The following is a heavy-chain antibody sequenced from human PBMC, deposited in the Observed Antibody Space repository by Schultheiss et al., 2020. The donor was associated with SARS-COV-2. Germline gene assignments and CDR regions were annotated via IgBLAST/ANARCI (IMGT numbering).Heavy chain of an antibody. CDR3: AAAGGDSGWPNYFDY. Sequence: GGSLRLSCAASGFTFNTYAMGWVRQTPGKGLQWVSGINYSGGSTFYADSVKGRFTISRDNSKNTLYLQMNIVTAEDSAIYYCAAAGGDSGWPNYFDYWGQGTLVTVSS. CDR2: INYSGGST. V-gene: IGHV3-23*01. D-gene: IGHD6-19*01. CDR1: GFTFNTYA. J-gene: IGHJ4*02.